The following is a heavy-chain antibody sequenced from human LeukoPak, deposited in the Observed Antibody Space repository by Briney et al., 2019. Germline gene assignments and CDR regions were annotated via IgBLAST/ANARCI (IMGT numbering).Heavy chain of an antibody. J-gene: IGHJ6*02. V-gene: IGHV3-66*01. CDR2: IYSGGST. CDR3: ARESGPMVRGVIPINYYYYYGMDV. CDR1: GFTVSSNY. D-gene: IGHD3-10*01. Sequence: GGSLRLSCAASGFTVSSNYMSWVRQAPGKGLEWVSVIYSGGSTYYADSVKGRFTISRDNSKNTLYLQMNSLRAEDTAVYYCARESGPMVRGVIPINYYYYYGMDVWGQGTTVTVSS.